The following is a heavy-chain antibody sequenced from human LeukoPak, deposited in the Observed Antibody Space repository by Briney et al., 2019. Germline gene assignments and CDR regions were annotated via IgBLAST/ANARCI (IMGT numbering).Heavy chain of an antibody. J-gene: IGHJ6*02. CDR1: GFTFSSYS. CDR2: ISSSSTI. CDR3: ARDVYGDSYYYYYYGMDV. D-gene: IGHD4-17*01. Sequence: PGGSLRLSCAASGFTFSSYSMNWVRQAPGKGLEWVSYISSSSTIYYADSVKGRFTISRDNAKNSLYLQMNSLRAEDTAVYYCARDVYGDSYYYYYYGMDVWGQGTTVTVSS. V-gene: IGHV3-48*01.